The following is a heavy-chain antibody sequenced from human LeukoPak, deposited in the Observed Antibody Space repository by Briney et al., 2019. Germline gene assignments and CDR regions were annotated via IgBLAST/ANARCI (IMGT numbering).Heavy chain of an antibody. V-gene: IGHV4-59*01. D-gene: IGHD5-24*01. CDR1: GGSISSYY. J-gene: IGHJ4*02. CDR3: ARGRDGYNYVFDC. CDR2: IYYSGST. Sequence: SETLSLTCTVSGGSISSYYWSWIRQPPGKGLEWIGYIYYSGSTNYNPSLKSRVTISVDTSKSQFSLKLSSVTAADTAVYYCARGRDGYNYVFDCWGQGTLVTVSS.